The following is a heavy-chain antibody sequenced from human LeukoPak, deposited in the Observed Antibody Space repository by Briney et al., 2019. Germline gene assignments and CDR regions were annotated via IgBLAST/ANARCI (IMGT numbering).Heavy chain of an antibody. CDR2: INPNSGGT. V-gene: IGHV1-2*02. CDR3: ARGPYYYDSSGYYAFDI. Sequence: ASVKVSCKASGYTFTGYYMHWVRQAPGQGLEWMGWINPNSGGTNYAQKFQGRVTMTRDTSISTAYIELSRLRSDDTAVYYCARGPYYYDSSGYYAFDIWGQGTMVTVSS. CDR1: GYTFTGYY. D-gene: IGHD3-22*01. J-gene: IGHJ3*02.